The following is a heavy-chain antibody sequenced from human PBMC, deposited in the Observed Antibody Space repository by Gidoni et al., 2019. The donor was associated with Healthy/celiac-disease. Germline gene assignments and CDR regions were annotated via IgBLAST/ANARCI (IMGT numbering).Heavy chain of an antibody. CDR1: GGSISSSSYY. Sequence: QLQLQESGPGLVKPSATLSLTCTVSGGSISSSSYYWGWIRQPPGKGLEWIGSIYYSGSTYYNPSLKSRVTISVDTSKNQFSLKLSSVTAADTAVYYCARHYGRIGYCSGGSCSSFDYWGQGTLVTVSS. CDR3: ARHYGRIGYCSGGSCSSFDY. D-gene: IGHD2-15*01. V-gene: IGHV4-39*01. J-gene: IGHJ4*02. CDR2: IYYSGST.